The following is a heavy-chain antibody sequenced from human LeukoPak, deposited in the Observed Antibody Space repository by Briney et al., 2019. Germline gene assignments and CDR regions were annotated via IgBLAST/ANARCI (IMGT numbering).Heavy chain of an antibody. CDR2: INTSGST. V-gene: IGHV4-4*07. J-gene: IGHJ2*01. CDR3: GRGKTFPWYFDL. CDR1: GGSISSDY. Sequence: SETLSLTCTVSGGSISSDYWSWIRQPAGGGLEWIGGINTSGSTNYNPSLKSRVTMSVDTSKNQFFLKLTSVTAAETAVYYCGRGKTFPWYFDLWGRGTLVTVSS.